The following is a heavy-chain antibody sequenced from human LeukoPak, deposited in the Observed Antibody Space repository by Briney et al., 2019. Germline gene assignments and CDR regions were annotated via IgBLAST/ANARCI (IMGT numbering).Heavy chain of an antibody. Sequence: ASVKVSCKASGYTFTGYYMHWVRQAPGQGLEWMGWMNPNSGNTGYAQKFQGRVTMTRNTSISTAYMELSSLRSEDTAVYYCARNGQQVRYFQHWGQGTLVTVSS. CDR2: MNPNSGNT. CDR3: ARNGQQVRYFQH. V-gene: IGHV1-8*02. J-gene: IGHJ1*01. CDR1: GYTFTGYY. D-gene: IGHD6-13*01.